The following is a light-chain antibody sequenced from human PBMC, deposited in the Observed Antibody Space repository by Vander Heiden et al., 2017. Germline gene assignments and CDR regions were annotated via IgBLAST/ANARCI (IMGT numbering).Light chain of an antibody. J-gene: IGKJ3*01. Sequence: DIQLTQSPSFLSASVGDRVTITCRASQGISSYLAWYQQKPSRFSGSGPGTEFTLTISSLQPEDFATYYCQQLNSYPFTFGPGTKVDIK. CDR1: QGISSY. V-gene: IGKV1-9*01. CDR3: QQLNSYPFT.